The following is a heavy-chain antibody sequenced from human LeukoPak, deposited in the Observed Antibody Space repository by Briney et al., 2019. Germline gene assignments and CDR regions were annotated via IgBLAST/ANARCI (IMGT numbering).Heavy chain of an antibody. D-gene: IGHD6-19*01. CDR2: ISPNGGRT. V-gene: IGHV3-64*01. CDR3: AKTKDPYSSGWMDAFDI. J-gene: IGHJ3*02. Sequence: GGSPRLSCAASGFTFNTYAMHWVRQAPGKGLEYVSAISPNGGRTHYAKSVKGRFTISRDNSKNTLFLQMGSLRAEDMAVYYCAKTKDPYSSGWMDAFDIWGQGTMVTVSS. CDR1: GFTFNTYA.